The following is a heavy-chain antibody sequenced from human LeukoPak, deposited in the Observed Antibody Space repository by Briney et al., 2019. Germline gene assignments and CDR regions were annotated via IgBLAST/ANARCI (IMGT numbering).Heavy chain of an antibody. J-gene: IGHJ4*02. CDR2: IYHSGST. D-gene: IGHD2/OR15-2a*01. Sequence: SETLSLTCTVSGYSISSGYYWGWIWQPPGKGLEWIGSIYHSGSTYYNPSLKSRVTISVDTSKNQFSLKLSSVTAADTAVYYCARVYDTYYFDYWGQGTLVTASS. V-gene: IGHV4-38-2*02. CDR1: GYSISSGYY. CDR3: ARVYDTYYFDY.